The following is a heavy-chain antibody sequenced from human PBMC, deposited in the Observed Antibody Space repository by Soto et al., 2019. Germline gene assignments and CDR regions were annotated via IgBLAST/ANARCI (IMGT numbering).Heavy chain of an antibody. CDR2: VYYSGRT. CDR3: ARMGLHLGELSRNWFDP. CDR1: GGSISSGDYY. V-gene: IGHV4-31*03. D-gene: IGHD3-16*02. Sequence: QVQLQESGPGLVKPSQTLSLTCTLSGGSISSGDYYWSWIRHPPGKGLEWIGNVYYSGRTNYNPSIKSRLTISLDTSNNHFFLKLPSVPAAEPAVYYCARMGLHLGELSRNWFDPWGQGTLVTVSS. J-gene: IGHJ5*02.